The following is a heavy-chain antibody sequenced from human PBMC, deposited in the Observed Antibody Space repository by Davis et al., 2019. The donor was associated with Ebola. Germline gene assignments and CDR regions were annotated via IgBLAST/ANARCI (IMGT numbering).Heavy chain of an antibody. J-gene: IGHJ6*02. CDR2: IKSKTDGGTT. Sequence: PGGSLRLSCAASGFTFSNAWMSWVRQAPGKGLEWVGRIKSKTDGGTTDYAAPVKGRFTISRDDSKNTLYLQMNSLKTEDTAVYYCTTSYDFWSGSPYYGMDVWGQGTTVTVSS. CDR3: TTSYDFWSGSPYYGMDV. V-gene: IGHV3-15*01. CDR1: GFTFSNAW. D-gene: IGHD3-3*01.